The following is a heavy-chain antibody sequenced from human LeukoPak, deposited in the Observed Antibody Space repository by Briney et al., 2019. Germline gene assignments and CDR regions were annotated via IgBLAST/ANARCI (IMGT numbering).Heavy chain of an antibody. D-gene: IGHD3-22*01. CDR3: ATSFVHYYDSSGYWDYFDY. Sequence: ASVKVSCKASGGTFSSYAISWVRQAPGQGLEWMGGIIPIFGTANYAQKFQGRVTITTDESTSTAYMELSSLRSEDTAVYYCATSFVHYYDSSGYWDYFDYWGQGTLVTVSS. J-gene: IGHJ4*02. CDR2: IIPIFGTA. CDR1: GGTFSSYA. V-gene: IGHV1-69*05.